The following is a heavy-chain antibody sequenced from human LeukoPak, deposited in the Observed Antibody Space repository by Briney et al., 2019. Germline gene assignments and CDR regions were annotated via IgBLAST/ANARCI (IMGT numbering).Heavy chain of an antibody. V-gene: IGHV4-4*02. CDR2: VNLQGST. CDR1: AGSITSTNY. CDR3: AREGGPYRPLDY. J-gene: IGHJ4*02. Sequence: SETLSLTCGVSAGSITSTNYWTWVRQPPGKGLEWIGEVNLQGSTNYNPSLMGRVAISVDMSENPISLQFTSVTAADTAVYYCAREGGPYRPLDYSGQGTLVTVSS.